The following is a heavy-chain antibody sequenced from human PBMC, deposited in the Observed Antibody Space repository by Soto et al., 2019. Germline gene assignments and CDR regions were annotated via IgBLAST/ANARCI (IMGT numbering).Heavy chain of an antibody. D-gene: IGHD6-19*01. CDR3: AIYSSGRRYYFDY. CDR1: GYTFTSYD. J-gene: IGHJ4*02. CDR2: MNPNSGNT. V-gene: IGHV1-8*01. Sequence: QVQLVQSGAEVKKPGASVKVSCKASGYTFTSYDINWVRQATGQGREWMGWMNPNSGNTGYAQKFQGRVTMTRNTSIRTAYRELSSLRSEDTAVYYCAIYSSGRRYYFDYWGQGTLVTVAS.